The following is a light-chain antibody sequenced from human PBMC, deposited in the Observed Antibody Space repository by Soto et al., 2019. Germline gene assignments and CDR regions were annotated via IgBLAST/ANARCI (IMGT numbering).Light chain of an antibody. CDR1: QRIGNF. CDR3: QQSYTTPLT. J-gene: IGKJ4*01. Sequence: DIQMTQSPSSLSASVGDRVTITCRASQRIGNFLNWYQQKPGKAPNLLIYAASSLQSGVPSRFSGSASGTDFTLAISSLQPEDFATYYCQQSYTTPLTFGGGTKVEIK. V-gene: IGKV1-39*01. CDR2: AAS.